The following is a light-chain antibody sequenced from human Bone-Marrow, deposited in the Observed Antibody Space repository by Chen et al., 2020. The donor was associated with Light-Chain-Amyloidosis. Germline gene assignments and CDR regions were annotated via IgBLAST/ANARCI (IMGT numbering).Light chain of an antibody. V-gene: IGLV6-57*01. CDR2: EDD. CDR1: SGSIATNY. Sequence: FKLTQPHSVSESPGKTVIISYTRSSGSIATNYVQWYQQRPGSSPTTVIYEDDQRPSGVPDRFSGSIDRSSNSASLTSSGLKTEDEADYYCQSYQGSSQGVFGGGTKLTVL. J-gene: IGLJ3*02. CDR3: QSYQGSSQGV.